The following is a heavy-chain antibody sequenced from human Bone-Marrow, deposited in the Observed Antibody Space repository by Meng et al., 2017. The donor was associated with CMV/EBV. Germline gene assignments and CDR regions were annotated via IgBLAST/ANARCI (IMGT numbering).Heavy chain of an antibody. J-gene: IGHJ6*02. CDR3: ARGHYVVDV. V-gene: IGHV3-7*01. CDR2: VKEDGSQT. CDR1: GFTFRSFW. Sequence: GESLKISCAASGFTFRSFWMTWIRQAPGEGLEWVANVKEDGSQTFYVDSVKGRFTISRDNARNLLNLQMNSLSAEDTAAYYCARGHYVVDVWGQGHTVHVAS.